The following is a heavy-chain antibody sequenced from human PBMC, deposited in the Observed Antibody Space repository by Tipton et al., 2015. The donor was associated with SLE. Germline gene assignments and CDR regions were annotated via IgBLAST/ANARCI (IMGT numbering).Heavy chain of an antibody. Sequence: TLSLTCTVSGYSISSGYYWGWIRQPPGKGLEWIGNIYHTGSTYFNPSLKSRVTISVDTSKNQFSLKLSSVTAADTAVYFCAKNRRWFDPWGQGTLVTVSS. CDR1: GYSISSGYY. J-gene: IGHJ5*02. V-gene: IGHV4-38-2*02. CDR3: AKNRRWFDP. CDR2: IYHTGST.